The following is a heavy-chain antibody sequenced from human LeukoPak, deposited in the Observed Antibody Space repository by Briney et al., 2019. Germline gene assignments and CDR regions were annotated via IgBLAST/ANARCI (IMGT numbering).Heavy chain of an antibody. J-gene: IGHJ4*02. CDR3: AKDQGGDGYNYWGHPFDY. Sequence: SGGSLRLSCAASGFTFSSYAMIWVRQAPGKGLDWVSAISGGGGRTYYADSVKGRFTISRDNSKNTVYLQMNSLGVEDTAIYYCAKDQGGDGYNYWGHPFDYWGQGTLVTVSS. D-gene: IGHD5-24*01. V-gene: IGHV3-23*01. CDR2: ISGGGGRT. CDR1: GFTFSSYA.